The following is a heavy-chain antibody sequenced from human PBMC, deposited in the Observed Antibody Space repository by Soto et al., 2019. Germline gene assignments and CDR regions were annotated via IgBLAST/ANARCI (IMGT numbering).Heavy chain of an antibody. V-gene: IGHV3-53*01. Sequence: ESLRLSFAASRFPFRGNYMTWVRQAPGKGLEWVSIINTYGSTYYADSVKGRFTISRDTSKMFLQMNSLRAEDTAVYYCATRTGPYYYAMNVCAQGTTVTVSS. J-gene: IGHJ6*02. CDR2: INTYGST. CDR3: ATRTGPYYYAMNV. CDR1: RFPFRGNY. D-gene: IGHD4-17*01.